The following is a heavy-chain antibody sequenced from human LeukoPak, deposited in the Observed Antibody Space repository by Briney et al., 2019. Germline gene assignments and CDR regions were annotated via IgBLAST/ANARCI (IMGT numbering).Heavy chain of an antibody. D-gene: IGHD6-19*01. V-gene: IGHV4-34*01. CDR3: ASIAVAPTIYYYYYYMDV. J-gene: IGHJ6*03. CDR1: GGSFSGYY. Sequence: TASETLSLTCAVYGGSFSGYYWSWIRQPPGKGLEWIGEINHSGSTNYNPSLKSRVTISVDTSKNQFSLKLSSVTAADTAVYYCASIAVAPTIYYYYYYMDVWGKGTTVTVSS. CDR2: INHSGST.